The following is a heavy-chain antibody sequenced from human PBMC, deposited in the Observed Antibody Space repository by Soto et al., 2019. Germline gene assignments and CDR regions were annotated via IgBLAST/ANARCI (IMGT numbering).Heavy chain of an antibody. J-gene: IGHJ4*02. Sequence: PWETLSLTCTVSGGSISSSSYYWGWIRQPPGKGLEWIGSIYYSGSTYYNPSLKSRVTISVDTSKNQFSLKLSSVTAADTAVYYCARLSSVVASRPFDYWGQGTLVTVSS. CDR3: ARLSSVVASRPFDY. D-gene: IGHD2-15*01. CDR2: IYYSGST. CDR1: GGSISSSSYY. V-gene: IGHV4-39*01.